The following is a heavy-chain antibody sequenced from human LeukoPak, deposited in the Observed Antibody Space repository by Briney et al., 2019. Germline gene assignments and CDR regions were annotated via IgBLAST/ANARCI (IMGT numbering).Heavy chain of an antibody. CDR3: TIPPGGSGGDFSVSDY. CDR1: GFTFTNAW. Sequence: GGSLRLSCAASGFTFTNAWMSWVRQAPGKGLEWVGRIKSKTDGWTTDYAAPVEGRSTISRDDSKDTLYLQMNSLKIEDTALYYCTIPPGGSGGDFSVSDYWGQGTLVTVSS. V-gene: IGHV3-15*01. J-gene: IGHJ4*02. CDR2: IKSKTDGWTT. D-gene: IGHD3-10*01.